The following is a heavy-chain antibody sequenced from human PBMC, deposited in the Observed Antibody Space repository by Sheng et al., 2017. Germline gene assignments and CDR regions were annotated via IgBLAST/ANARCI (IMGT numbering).Heavy chain of an antibody. J-gene: IGHJ6*02. Sequence: QVQLVESGGGVVQPGRSLRLSCAASGFTFSSYGMHWVRQAPGKGLEWVAVIWYDGSNKYYADSVKGRFTISRDNSKNTLYLQMNSLRAEDTAVYYCARSVYGYEYSSTDYYYYGMDVWGQGP. D-gene: IGHD6-6*01. CDR3: ARSVYGYEYSSTDYYYYGMDV. CDR1: GFTFSSYG. V-gene: IGHV3-33*01. CDR2: IWYDGSNK.